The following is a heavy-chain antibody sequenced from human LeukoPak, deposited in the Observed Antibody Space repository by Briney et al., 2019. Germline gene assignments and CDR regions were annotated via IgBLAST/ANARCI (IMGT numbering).Heavy chain of an antibody. CDR3: ARARRWLQFYYYYYMDV. CDR2: IYYSGST. V-gene: IGHV4-59*01. J-gene: IGHJ6*03. Sequence: SETLSLTCTVSGGSISSYYWSWIRQPPGKGLEWIGYIYYSGSTNYNPSLKSRVTISVDTSKNQFSLKLSSVTAADTVVYYCARARRWLQFYYYYYMDVWGKGTTVTVSS. D-gene: IGHD5-24*01. CDR1: GGSISSYY.